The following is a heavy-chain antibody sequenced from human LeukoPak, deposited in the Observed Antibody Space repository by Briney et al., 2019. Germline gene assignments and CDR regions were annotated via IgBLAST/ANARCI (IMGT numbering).Heavy chain of an antibody. J-gene: IGHJ3*02. Sequence: GASVKVSCKASGYTFTSYGISWVRQAPGQGLEWMGWISAYNGNTNYAQKLQGRVTMTTDTSTSTAYMELRSLRSDDTAVYYCARDRSGYYCVSHRAFDIWGQGTMVTVSS. D-gene: IGHD3-22*01. CDR2: ISAYNGNT. CDR3: ARDRSGYYCVSHRAFDI. CDR1: GYTFTSYG. V-gene: IGHV1-18*01.